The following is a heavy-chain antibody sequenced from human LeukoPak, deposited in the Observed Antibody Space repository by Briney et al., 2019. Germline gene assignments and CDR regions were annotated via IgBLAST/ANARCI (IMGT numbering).Heavy chain of an antibody. CDR3: ARGSAGQWLVRVYFQH. CDR1: GYTFTSYA. J-gene: IGHJ1*01. CDR2: INAGNGNT. V-gene: IGHV1-3*01. Sequence: VASVKVSCKASGYTFTSYAMRWVRQAPGQRLEWMGWINAGNGNTKYSQKFQGRVTITRDTSASTAYMELSSLRSEDTAVYYCARGSAGQWLVRVYFQHWGQGTLVTVSS. D-gene: IGHD6-19*01.